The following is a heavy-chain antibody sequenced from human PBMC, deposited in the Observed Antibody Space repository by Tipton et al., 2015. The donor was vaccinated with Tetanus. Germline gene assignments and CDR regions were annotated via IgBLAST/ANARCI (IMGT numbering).Heavy chain of an antibody. CDR3: AREDPIAVAGRTYYYMDV. D-gene: IGHD6-19*01. J-gene: IGHJ6*03. CDR1: GFTFSSYW. Sequence: SLRLSCAASGFTFSSYWMSWVRQAPGKGLEWVANIKQDGSEKYYVDSVEGRFTISRDNAKNSLYLQMNSLRAEDTAVYYCAREDPIAVAGRTYYYMDVWGKGTTVTVSS. CDR2: IKQDGSEK. V-gene: IGHV3-7*01.